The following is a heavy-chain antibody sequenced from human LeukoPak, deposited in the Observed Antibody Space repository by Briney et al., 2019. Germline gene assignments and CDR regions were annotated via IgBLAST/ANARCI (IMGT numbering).Heavy chain of an antibody. D-gene: IGHD6-19*01. CDR2: IYYSGST. V-gene: IGHV4-39*02. Sequence: SETLSLTCTVSGGSISSSSYYWGWIRQPPGKGLEWIGSIYYSGSTHYNPSLKSRVTISVDTSKNQFSLKLSSVTAADTAVYYCARDQRIGYSSGWYNWHFDLWGRGTLVTVSS. CDR3: ARDQRIGYSSGWYNWHFDL. CDR1: GGSISSSSYY. J-gene: IGHJ2*01.